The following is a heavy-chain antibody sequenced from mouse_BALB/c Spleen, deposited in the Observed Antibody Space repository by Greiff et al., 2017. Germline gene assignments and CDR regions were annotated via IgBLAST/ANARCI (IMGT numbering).Heavy chain of an antibody. V-gene: IGHV5-17*02. D-gene: IGHD1-3*01. CDR3: ARGDCDVKAWFAY. J-gene: IGHJ3*01. Sequence: EVKLMESGGGLVQPGGSRKLSCAASGFTFSSFGMPWVRQAPEKGLEWVAYISSGRSTIYYADTVKGRFTISRDNPKNTLFLQMTSLRSEDTAMYYCARGDCDVKAWFAYWGKGTLVTVSA. CDR1: GFTFSSFG. CDR2: ISSGRSTI.